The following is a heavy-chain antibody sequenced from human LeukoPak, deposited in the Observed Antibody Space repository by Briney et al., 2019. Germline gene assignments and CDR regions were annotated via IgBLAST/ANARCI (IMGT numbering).Heavy chain of an antibody. CDR3: AKDSIAAGRPYFDY. D-gene: IGHD6-13*01. CDR1: GFTFSSCG. CDR2: ISYDGSNK. V-gene: IGHV3-30*18. Sequence: GGSLRLSCAASGFTFSSCGMHWVRQAPGKGLEWVAVISYDGSNKYYADSVKGRFTISRDNSKNTLYLQMNSLRAEDTAVYYCAKDSIAAGRPYFDYWGQGTLVTVSS. J-gene: IGHJ4*02.